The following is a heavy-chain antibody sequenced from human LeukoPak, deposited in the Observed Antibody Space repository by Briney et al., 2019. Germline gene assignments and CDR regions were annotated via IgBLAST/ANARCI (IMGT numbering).Heavy chain of an antibody. Sequence: GGSLRLSCAASGFTFSSYSMNWVRQAPGKGLEWVSSISSSSSYIYYADSVKGRFTISRDNSKNTLYLPMNSLRAEDTAVYYCAKDPRYYGSGSYFDYWGQGTLVTVSS. CDR1: GFTFSSYS. J-gene: IGHJ4*02. CDR2: ISSSSSYI. CDR3: AKDPRYYGSGSYFDY. V-gene: IGHV3-21*01. D-gene: IGHD3-10*01.